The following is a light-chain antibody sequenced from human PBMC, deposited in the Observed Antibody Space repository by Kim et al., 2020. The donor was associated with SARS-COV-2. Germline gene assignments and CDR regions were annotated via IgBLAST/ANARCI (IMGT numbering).Light chain of an antibody. CDR2: EVN. CDR3: SSVRGGHIPVV. V-gene: IGLV2-18*02. Sequence: QSALTQPPSVSGSPGQSVTISCSGTAADIGIYNHVSWYQQAPGSAPRLILYEVNYRPSGVPHRFSGSKSGNTASLSISGLQSEDEADYYCSSVRGGHIPVVFGGGTKVTVL. CDR1: AADIGIYNH. J-gene: IGLJ6*01.